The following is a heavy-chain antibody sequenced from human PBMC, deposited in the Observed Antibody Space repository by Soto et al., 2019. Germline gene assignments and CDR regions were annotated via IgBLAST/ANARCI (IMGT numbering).Heavy chain of an antibody. Sequence: QVQLVQSGAEVKKPGASVKVSCKASGYTFTSNAMHWVRQAPGQRLEWMGWINTGNGNTKYSQKLQGRVTITRDTSATTAYMELSSLRSEDTAVYYCAREGYDSSTYPFGYWGQGTLVTGSS. CDR3: AREGYDSSTYPFGY. CDR1: GYTFTSNA. CDR2: INTGNGNT. V-gene: IGHV1-3*04. D-gene: IGHD3-22*01. J-gene: IGHJ4*02.